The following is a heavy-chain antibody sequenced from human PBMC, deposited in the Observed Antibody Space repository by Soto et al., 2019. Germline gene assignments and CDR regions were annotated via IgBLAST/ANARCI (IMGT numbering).Heavy chain of an antibody. Sequence: QVQLQESGPGLVKPSQTLSLTCTVSGGSISSGGYYWSWIRQHPGKGLEWIGYIYYSGSTYYNPTIKSRVTITVDTSKNQFSLKLSSVTAADTAVYYCARDLVNWNTPRAFDIWGQGTMVTVSS. V-gene: IGHV4-31*03. CDR2: IYYSGST. D-gene: IGHD1-20*01. CDR1: GGSISSGGYY. J-gene: IGHJ3*02. CDR3: ARDLVNWNTPRAFDI.